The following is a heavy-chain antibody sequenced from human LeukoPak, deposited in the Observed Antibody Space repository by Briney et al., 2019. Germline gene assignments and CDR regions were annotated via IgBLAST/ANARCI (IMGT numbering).Heavy chain of an antibody. CDR3: ARDRGGSYALGGDY. Sequence: PGGSLRLSCAASGFTFSSYWMHWVRQAPGKGLVWVSRINSDGRSTSYADSVKGRFTISRDNSKNTLYLQMNSLRAEDTAVYYCARDRGGSYALGGDYWGQGTLVTVSS. D-gene: IGHD1-26*01. CDR2: INSDGRST. J-gene: IGHJ4*02. V-gene: IGHV3-74*01. CDR1: GFTFSSYW.